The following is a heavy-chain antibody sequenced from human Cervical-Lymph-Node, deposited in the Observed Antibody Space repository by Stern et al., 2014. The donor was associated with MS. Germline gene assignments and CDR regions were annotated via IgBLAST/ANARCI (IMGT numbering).Heavy chain of an antibody. V-gene: IGHV3-69-1*01. CDR2: ISRRGTT. CDR3: ATLDA. J-gene: IGHJ5*02. Sequence: EVQLVESGGGLVQPGGSLRLSCATSGFTFSDFSINWVRQAPGRGLELISSISRRGTTHYADSVKGRFTITRDSGKNSLYLHMNSLRDEDTAIYYCATLDAWGQGTLVIVSS. CDR1: GFTFSDFS.